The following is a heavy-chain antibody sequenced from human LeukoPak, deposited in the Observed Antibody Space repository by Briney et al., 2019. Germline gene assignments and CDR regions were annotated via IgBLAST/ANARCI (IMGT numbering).Heavy chain of an antibody. Sequence: SETLSLTCAVSGSSISSSSWSWIRQPPGKRLEWIGYIYYSGGTNYNPSLKSRVTISIDTSKNQFSLELRSVTAADTAVYYCARDSYYDSSGSHAKGAFDIWGQGTMVTVSS. V-gene: IGHV4-59*01. CDR2: IYYSGGT. CDR3: ARDSYYDSSGSHAKGAFDI. D-gene: IGHD3-22*01. CDR1: GSSISSSS. J-gene: IGHJ3*02.